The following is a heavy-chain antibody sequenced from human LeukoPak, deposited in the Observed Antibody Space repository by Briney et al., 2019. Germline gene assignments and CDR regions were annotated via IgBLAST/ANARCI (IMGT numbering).Heavy chain of an antibody. CDR2: IYYSGST. Sequence: PSETLSLTCTVSGGSISSGDYYWSRIRQPPGKGLEWIGYIYYSGSTYYNPSLKSRVTISVDTSKNQFSLKLSSVTAADTAVYYCARTTVTEDDAFDIWGQGTMVTVSS. J-gene: IGHJ3*02. CDR1: GGSISSGDYY. V-gene: IGHV4-30-4*01. D-gene: IGHD4-17*01. CDR3: ARTTVTEDDAFDI.